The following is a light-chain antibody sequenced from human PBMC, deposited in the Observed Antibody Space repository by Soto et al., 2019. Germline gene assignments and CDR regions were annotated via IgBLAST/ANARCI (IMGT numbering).Light chain of an antibody. Sequence: DIHMTQSPSSLSASVGDRVTIACRASQSVSSYLNWFQQRPGKAPKLLIYGASSLQSGVPSRFSGSGSGTDFTLTINSLQPEDFATYFCQQSFSNPLTFGPGT. V-gene: IGKV1-39*01. CDR2: GAS. J-gene: IGKJ3*01. CDR3: QQSFSNPLT. CDR1: QSVSSY.